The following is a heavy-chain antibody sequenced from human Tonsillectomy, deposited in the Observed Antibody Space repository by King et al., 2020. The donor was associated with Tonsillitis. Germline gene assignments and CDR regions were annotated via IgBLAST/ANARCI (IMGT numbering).Heavy chain of an antibody. V-gene: IGHV4-59*01. D-gene: IGHD3-10*01. CDR2: IYYRGTT. J-gene: IGHJ4*02. CDR1: GGSMSAYY. Sequence: QVQLPESGPGLVKPSETLSLTCTVSGGSMSAYYWSWIRQPPGKPLEWIGYIYYRGTTKYNASLRSRVTISADTSKNQFSLKLTSVTAADTAVYYCARDYGSGSYYQRPLTYWGQGTLVTVSS. CDR3: ARDYGSGSYYQRPLTY.